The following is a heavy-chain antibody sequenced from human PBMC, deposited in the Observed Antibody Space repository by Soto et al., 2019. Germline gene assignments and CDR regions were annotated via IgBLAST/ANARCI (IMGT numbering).Heavy chain of an antibody. J-gene: IGHJ4*02. CDR1: GFTFDDYA. CDR3: AKASITMVRGVIGFDY. V-gene: IGHV3-9*01. D-gene: IGHD3-10*01. Sequence: EVQLVESGGGLVQPGRSLRLSCAASGFTFDDYAMHWVRQAPGKGLEWVSGISWNSGSIGYADSVKGRFTISRDNAKNSLYLQMNSLRAEDTALYYCAKASITMVRGVIGFDYWGQGTLVTVSS. CDR2: ISWNSGSI.